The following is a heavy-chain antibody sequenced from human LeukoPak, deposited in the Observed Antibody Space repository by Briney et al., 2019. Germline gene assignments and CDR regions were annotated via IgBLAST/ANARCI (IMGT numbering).Heavy chain of an antibody. V-gene: IGHV4-59*01. CDR2: VFYSGNT. J-gene: IGHJ3*02. Sequence: SETLSLTCSVSGCSISSYYWSWIRQPPGKGLEWIGYVFYSGNTNYNPSHKSRVTISVDTSKNQFSLRLSSVTAADTAVYYCARDSRGTSRYDSSGYYVDYDAFDIWGQGTMVTVSS. CDR1: GCSISSYY. D-gene: IGHD3-22*01. CDR3: ARDSRGTSRYDSSGYYVDYDAFDI.